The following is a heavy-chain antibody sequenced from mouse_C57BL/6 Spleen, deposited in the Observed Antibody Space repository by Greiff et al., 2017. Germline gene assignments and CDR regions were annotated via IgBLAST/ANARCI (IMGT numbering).Heavy chain of an antibody. J-gene: IGHJ2*01. V-gene: IGHV1-42*01. CDR1: GYSFTGYY. CDR2: INPSTGGT. Sequence: VQLQQSGPELVKPGASVKISCKASGYSFTGYYMNWVKQSPEKSLEWIGEINPSTGGTTYNQKFKAKATLTVDKSSSTAYMQLKSLTSEDSAVYYCARRRYYGSPFDYWGQGTTLTVSS. CDR3: ARRRYYGSPFDY. D-gene: IGHD1-1*01.